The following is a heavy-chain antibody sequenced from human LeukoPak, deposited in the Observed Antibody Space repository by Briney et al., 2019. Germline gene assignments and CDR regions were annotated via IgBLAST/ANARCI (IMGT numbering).Heavy chain of an antibody. CDR1: GGSIRGYF. CDR2: IYSSGSN. V-gene: IGHV4-4*07. Sequence: SETLSLTGTVCGGSIRGYFWSWIRQPAGKGLEWIGRIYSSGSNNYNPSLKSRVTMSLDTSKNHLSLNLSSVTAADTAVYYCAREPTSGREPTSGRPLDYWGQGTLVTVSS. D-gene: IGHD5-12*01. CDR3: AREPTSGREPTSGRPLDY. J-gene: IGHJ4*02.